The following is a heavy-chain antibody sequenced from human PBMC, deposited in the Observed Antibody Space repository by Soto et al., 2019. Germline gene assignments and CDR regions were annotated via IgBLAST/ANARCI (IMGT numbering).Heavy chain of an antibody. Sequence: PLETLSLTCTVSGGSISLSSYYWGWIRQPPGKGLEWIGSIYYSGSTYYNPSLKSRVTISVDTSKNQFSLKLSSVTAADTAVYYXARPGYCTNGVCYYGMDVWGQGTTVTVSS. CDR3: ARPGYCTNGVCYYGMDV. CDR1: GGSISLSSYY. J-gene: IGHJ6*02. CDR2: IYYSGST. V-gene: IGHV4-39*01. D-gene: IGHD2-8*01.